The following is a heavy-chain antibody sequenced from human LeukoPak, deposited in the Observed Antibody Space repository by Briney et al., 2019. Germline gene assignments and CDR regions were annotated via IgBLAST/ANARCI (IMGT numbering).Heavy chain of an antibody. V-gene: IGHV3-23*01. CDR3: AKDNRGNVGATPGRYFDY. D-gene: IGHD1-26*01. Sequence: GGSLRLSCAASGFTFSSYAMSWVRQAPGKGLEWVSAISGSGGSTYYADSVKGRFTISRDNSKNTLYLQMNSLRAEDTAVYYCAKDNRGNVGATPGRYFDYWGQGTLVTVSS. J-gene: IGHJ4*02. CDR2: ISGSGGST. CDR1: GFTFSSYA.